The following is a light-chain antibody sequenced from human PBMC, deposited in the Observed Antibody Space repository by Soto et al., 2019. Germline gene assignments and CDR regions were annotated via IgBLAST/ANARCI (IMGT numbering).Light chain of an antibody. CDR3: QQYANSLYT. CDR1: HSLSTNY. Sequence: EIVLRQSPATLSLSPGESATLSCRPIHSLSTNYLAWYQQKPGWAPRLVVHGTFSRATGIPDRFSGSGSGTDFTLTISGLEPEDFAVYYCQQYANSLYTFGQGTRLEIK. CDR2: GTF. V-gene: IGKV3-20*01. J-gene: IGKJ2*01.